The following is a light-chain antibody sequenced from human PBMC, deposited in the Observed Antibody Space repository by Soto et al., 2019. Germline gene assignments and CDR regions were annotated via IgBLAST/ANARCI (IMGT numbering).Light chain of an antibody. Sequence: QSALTQPASVSGSPGQSITISCTGTSSDVGSDNLVSWYQQHPGKAPKLMIYEGSKRPSGVSNRFSGSKSGNTASLTISGLQAEDEADYYCCSYAGSSSCEVFGTGTKLTVL. CDR2: EGS. V-gene: IGLV2-23*01. CDR3: CSYAGSSSCEV. CDR1: SSDVGSDNL. J-gene: IGLJ1*01.